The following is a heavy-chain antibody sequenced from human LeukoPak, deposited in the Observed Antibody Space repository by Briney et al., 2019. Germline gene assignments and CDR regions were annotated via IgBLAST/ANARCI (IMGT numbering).Heavy chain of an antibody. CDR1: GYTFTSYY. CDR3: AREWAIAVAGPNFDY. CDR2: INPSGSST. Sequence: ASVKVSCKASGYTFTSYYMHWVRQAPGQGLEWMGIINPSGSSTSYAQKSQGRVTMTRDTSKSKVYMELSSLRSEDTAVYYCAREWAIAVAGPNFDYWGQGTLVTVSS. D-gene: IGHD6-19*01. V-gene: IGHV1-46*01. J-gene: IGHJ4*02.